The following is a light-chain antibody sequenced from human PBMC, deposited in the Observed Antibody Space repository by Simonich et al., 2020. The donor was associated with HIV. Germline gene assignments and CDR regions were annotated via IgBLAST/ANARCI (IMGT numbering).Light chain of an antibody. CDR3: QSYDSSNQGV. CDR1: SGSIASNY. V-gene: IGLV6-57*03. J-gene: IGLJ3*02. CDR2: EDN. Sequence: NFMLTQPHSVSASPGKTVTISCTRRSGSIASNYVQWYQQRPGSAPTTVIYEDNQRPSGVPDRFSGSIDSSSNSASLTISGLKTEDEADYYCQSYDSSNQGVFGGGTKLTVL.